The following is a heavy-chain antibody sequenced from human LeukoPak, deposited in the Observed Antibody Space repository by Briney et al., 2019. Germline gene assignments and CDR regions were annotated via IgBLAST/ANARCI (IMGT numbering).Heavy chain of an antibody. D-gene: IGHD2-15*01. CDR1: GGSFSGYY. Sequence: SETLSLTCAVYGGSFSGYYWSWIRQPPGKGLEWIGEINHSGSTNYNPSLKSRVTISVDTSKNQFSLKLSSVTAADTAVYYCARTGYCSGGSCANPFDYWGQGTLVTVSS. CDR2: INHSGST. J-gene: IGHJ4*02. V-gene: IGHV4-34*01. CDR3: ARTGYCSGGSCANPFDY.